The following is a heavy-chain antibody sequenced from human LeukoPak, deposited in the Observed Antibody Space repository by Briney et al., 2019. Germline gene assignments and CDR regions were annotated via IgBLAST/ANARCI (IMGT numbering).Heavy chain of an antibody. CDR1: GFTVSTFS. CDR2: IGGSAGET. Sequence: GGSLRLSCAVSGFTVSTFSMTWVRQAPGMGLEWVSAIGGSAGETWYADSVKGGFTIYTDNSKNTLYLEMHSLRDEDTVEYYCAKDGDVRVQYYSWHLDVWGKGTSVTVSS. J-gene: IGHJ6*03. V-gene: IGHV3-23*01. CDR3: AKDGDVRVQYYSWHLDV. D-gene: IGHD7-27*01.